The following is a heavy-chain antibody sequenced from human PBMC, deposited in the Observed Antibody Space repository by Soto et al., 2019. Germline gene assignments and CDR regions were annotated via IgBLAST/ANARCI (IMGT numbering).Heavy chain of an antibody. V-gene: IGHV2-5*02. J-gene: IGHJ5*02. CDR2: IYWDDDK. CDR3: AHFLLTHNRTWYFHWFDP. D-gene: IGHD6-13*01. CDR1: GFSLSTSGVG. Sequence: QITLKESGPTLVKPTQTLTLTCTFSGFSLSTSGVGVGWIRQPPGKALEWLALIYWDDDKRYSPSLKSRLTITKDTSKNQVVLTMTNMDPVDTATYFCAHFLLTHNRTWYFHWFDPWGQGTLVTVSS.